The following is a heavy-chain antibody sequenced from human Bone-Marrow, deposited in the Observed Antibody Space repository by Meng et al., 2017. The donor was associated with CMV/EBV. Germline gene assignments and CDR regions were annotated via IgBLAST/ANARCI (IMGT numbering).Heavy chain of an antibody. J-gene: IGHJ6*02. Sequence: GESLKISCAASGFTFSSYGMHWVRQAPGKGLEWVAVIWYDGSNKYYADSVKGRFTISRDNSKNTLYLQMNSLRAEDTAVYYCARPHNYDFWSGNSYYYGMDVWGQGTTVTVSS. V-gene: IGHV3-33*01. CDR3: ARPHNYDFWSGNSYYYGMDV. CDR2: IWYDGSNK. CDR1: GFTFSSYG. D-gene: IGHD3-3*01.